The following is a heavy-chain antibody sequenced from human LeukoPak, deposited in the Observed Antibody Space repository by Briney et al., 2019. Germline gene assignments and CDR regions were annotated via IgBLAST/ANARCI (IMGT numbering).Heavy chain of an antibody. J-gene: IGHJ5*02. Sequence: SVKVSXKASGGTFSSYAISWVRQAPGQGLEWMGRIIPIFGTANYAQKFQGRVTITTDESTSTAYMELSSLRSEDTAVYYCARGDFWSGNWFDPWGQGTLVTVSS. D-gene: IGHD3-3*01. CDR2: IIPIFGTA. V-gene: IGHV1-69*05. CDR1: GGTFSSYA. CDR3: ARGDFWSGNWFDP.